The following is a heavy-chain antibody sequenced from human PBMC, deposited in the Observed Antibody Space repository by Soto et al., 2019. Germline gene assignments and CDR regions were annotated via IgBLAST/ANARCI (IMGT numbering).Heavy chain of an antibody. CDR2: ISESGST. CDR3: ARGSGIVALPGELEDVNYDF. J-gene: IGHJ4*02. V-gene: IGHV4-34*01. D-gene: IGHD1-1*01. CDR1: GQSFSGHS. Sequence: QVQLQQWGAGLVKPSETLSLSCAVYGQSFSGHSWAWIRQPPGKGLEWIGEISESGSTYYNPSLKCRVSISTDTCKNQFSLKLNSVTAADTAAYFCARGSGIVALPGELEDVNYDFWGQGTLVNVSS.